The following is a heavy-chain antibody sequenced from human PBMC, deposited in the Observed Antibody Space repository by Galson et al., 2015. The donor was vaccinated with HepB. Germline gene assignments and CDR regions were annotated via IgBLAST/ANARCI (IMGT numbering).Heavy chain of an antibody. CDR2: MNPNSGNT. CDR1: GYTFTDYV. J-gene: IGHJ6*03. V-gene: IGHV1-8*02. CDR3: ARFPHSSSWDDSYYYMDV. Sequence: SVKVSCKASGYTFTDYVVNWVRQAPGQGLEWLGWMNPNSGNTGYAQKFQGRITMTRNTSISTAYMELRSLRSEDTAVYYCARFPHSSSWDDSYYYMDVWGKGTTVTVSS. D-gene: IGHD6-13*01.